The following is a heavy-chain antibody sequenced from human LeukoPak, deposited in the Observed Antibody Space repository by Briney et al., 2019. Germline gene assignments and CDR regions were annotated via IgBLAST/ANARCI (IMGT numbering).Heavy chain of an antibody. V-gene: IGHV4-38-2*02. Sequence: SETLSLTCTVSSYSISRGYYWGWIRQSPGKGLEWIGNIHHGGSTSYNPSLKSRVTISLDMSKNQFSLKLNSVTAADTAVYYCAANSADYNTLGSSYKVWGQGTLVTVSS. J-gene: IGHJ4*02. CDR2: IHHGGST. CDR1: SYSISRGYY. CDR3: AANSADYNTLGSSYKV. D-gene: IGHD3-10*01.